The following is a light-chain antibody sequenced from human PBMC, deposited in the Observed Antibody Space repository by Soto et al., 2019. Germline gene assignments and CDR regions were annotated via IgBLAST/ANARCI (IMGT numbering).Light chain of an antibody. Sequence: DIQMTQSPSSLSASVGDRVTITCRASQSIAYWLAWYQQKPGKAPNLLIYAASTLETGVPSRFSGSGYGTEFTLTIASPQPDDSATYYCQQYNSFSKTFGRGTKVDIK. CDR3: QQYNSFSKT. CDR1: QSIAYW. V-gene: IGKV1-5*01. CDR2: AAS. J-gene: IGKJ1*01.